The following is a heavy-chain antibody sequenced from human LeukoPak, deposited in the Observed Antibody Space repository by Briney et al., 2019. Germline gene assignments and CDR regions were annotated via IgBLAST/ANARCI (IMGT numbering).Heavy chain of an antibody. CDR1: GITLSSYT. J-gene: IGHJ4*02. V-gene: IGHV3-48*01. Sequence: GGSLRLSCAASGITLSSYTMNWVRQSPGKGLEWISYISSSSSTLYLADSVKYADSVKGRFTISRDNAKNSLYLQMTSLRVEDTAVYYCARRARGGRSPYYFDYWGQGTLVTVSS. CDR2: ISSSSSTL. D-gene: IGHD2-15*01. CDR3: ARRARGGRSPYYFDY.